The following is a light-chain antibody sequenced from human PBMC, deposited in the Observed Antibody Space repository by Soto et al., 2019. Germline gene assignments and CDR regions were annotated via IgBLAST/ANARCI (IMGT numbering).Light chain of an antibody. Sequence: QSVLTQPPSVSGAPGQRVTMSCTGSSSNIGAGCDVHWYQHLPGTAPKLLIYGNTNRPSGVTDRFSGSKSGTSASLAITGLQAEDEADYYCQSYDTSLSGPVVFGGGTKVTVL. CDR1: SSNIGAGCD. CDR3: QSYDTSLSGPVV. CDR2: GNT. J-gene: IGLJ2*01. V-gene: IGLV1-40*01.